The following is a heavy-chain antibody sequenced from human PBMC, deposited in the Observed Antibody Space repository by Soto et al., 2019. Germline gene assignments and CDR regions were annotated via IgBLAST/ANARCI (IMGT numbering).Heavy chain of an antibody. Sequence: EVQLGESGGSLVRPGGSLRLSCEASGFICGNYSMHWVRQAPGKGLEWVSSISSRSNFIYYADSLRGRVTISRDNTQNSLHLQMNSLRVEDTAIYYCARVQKLYGNSVYYYGMDVWGQGTTVTVSS. CDR3: ARVQKLYGNSVYYYGMDV. CDR1: GFICGNYS. J-gene: IGHJ6*02. D-gene: IGHD3-10*01. CDR2: ISSRSNFI. V-gene: IGHV3-21*01.